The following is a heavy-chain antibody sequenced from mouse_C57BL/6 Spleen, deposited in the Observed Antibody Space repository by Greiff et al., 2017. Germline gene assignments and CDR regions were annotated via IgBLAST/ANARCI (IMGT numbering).Heavy chain of an antibody. CDR3: TRWYGSSYGYYFDY. D-gene: IGHD1-1*01. J-gene: IGHJ2*01. Sequence: QVQLKESGAELVRPGASVTLSCKASGYTFTDYEMHWVKQTPVHGLEWIGAIDPETGGTAYNQKFKGKAILTADKSSSTAYMELRSLTSEDSAVYYCTRWYGSSYGYYFDYWGQGTTLTVSS. V-gene: IGHV1-15*01. CDR2: IDPETGGT. CDR1: GYTFTDYE.